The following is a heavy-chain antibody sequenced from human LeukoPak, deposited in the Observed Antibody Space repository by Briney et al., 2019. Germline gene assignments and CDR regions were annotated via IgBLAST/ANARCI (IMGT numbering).Heavy chain of an antibody. Sequence: GGSLRLSCAASGFTVSSNYMSWVRQAPGKGLEWVSVIYTDGSTNYADSVKGRVTISRDNSKNMLFLQMNSLGAEDTAVYYCARGGNSFYFDYWGQGTLVTVSS. CDR1: GFTVSSNY. CDR2: IYTDGST. V-gene: IGHV3-66*01. CDR3: ARGGNSFYFDY. J-gene: IGHJ4*02. D-gene: IGHD4-23*01.